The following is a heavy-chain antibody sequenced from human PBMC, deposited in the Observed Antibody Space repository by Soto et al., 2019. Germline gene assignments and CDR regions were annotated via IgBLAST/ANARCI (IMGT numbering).Heavy chain of an antibody. Sequence: SETLSLTCAFYGGSFSGYYWIWIRQPPGKGLEWIGEINHSGSTNYNPSLKSRVTISVDTSKNQFSLKLSSVTAADTAVYYCAELWFGESYWGQGTLVTVSS. CDR2: INHSGST. V-gene: IGHV4-34*01. D-gene: IGHD3-10*01. CDR3: AELWFGESY. J-gene: IGHJ4*02. CDR1: GGSFSGYY.